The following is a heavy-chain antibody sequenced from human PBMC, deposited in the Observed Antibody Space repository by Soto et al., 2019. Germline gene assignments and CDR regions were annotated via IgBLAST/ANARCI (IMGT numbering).Heavy chain of an antibody. CDR3: AKEYGGGTSTVTSYFDY. CDR1: GTTFSNYA. Sequence: ESLKISCAASGTTFSNYALSWVRQAPGKGLEWVSGISARGSSIYYADSVKGRFTIPRDNSKNTLSLQMNSLRADDTAVYYCAKEYGGGTSTVTSYFDYWGQGTLVTVSS. V-gene: IGHV3-23*01. CDR2: ISARGSSI. J-gene: IGHJ4*02. D-gene: IGHD5-18*01.